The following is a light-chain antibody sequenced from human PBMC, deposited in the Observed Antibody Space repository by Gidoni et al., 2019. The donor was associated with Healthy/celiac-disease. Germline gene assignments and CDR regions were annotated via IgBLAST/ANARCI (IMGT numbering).Light chain of an antibody. CDR1: QSVLYSSNNKNY. J-gene: IGKJ1*01. V-gene: IGKV4-1*01. CDR3: QQYYSTLRT. CDR2: WAS. Sequence: DIVLTQSPDSLAVSLGERATIHCKSSQSVLYSSNNKNYLAWYHQKPGQPPKLLIYWASTRESGVPDRFSGSGSGTDFTLTISSLQAEDVAVYYCQQYYSTLRTFGQGTKVEIK.